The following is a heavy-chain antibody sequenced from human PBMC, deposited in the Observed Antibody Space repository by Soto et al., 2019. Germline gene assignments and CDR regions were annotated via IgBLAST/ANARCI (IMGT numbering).Heavy chain of an antibody. V-gene: IGHV4-59*01. CDR1: GGSISSYY. D-gene: IGHD4-17*01. Sequence: SETLSLTCTVSGGSISSYYWSWIRQPPGKGLEWIGYIYYSGSTNYNPSLKSRVTISVDTSKNQFSLKLSSVTAADTAVYYCAREFATVKTFDYWGQGTLVTVSS. CDR2: IYYSGST. CDR3: AREFATVKTFDY. J-gene: IGHJ4*02.